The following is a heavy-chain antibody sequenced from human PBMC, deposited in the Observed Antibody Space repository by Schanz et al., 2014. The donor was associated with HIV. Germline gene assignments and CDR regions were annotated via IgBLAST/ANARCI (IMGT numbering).Heavy chain of an antibody. CDR3: ARDLSSVGSGWYGKWFDP. CDR1: GFMFSSYG. J-gene: IGHJ5*02. V-gene: IGHV3-20*04. CDR2: ISWNSGNI. Sequence: VQLVESGGGVVQPGGSLRLSCAASGFMFSSYGMGWVRQAPGKGLEWVSGISWNSGNIGYADSVKGRFTISRDNAKNSLYLQMNSLRSEDTAVYYCARDLSSVGSGWYGKWFDPWGQGTLVTVSS. D-gene: IGHD6-19*01.